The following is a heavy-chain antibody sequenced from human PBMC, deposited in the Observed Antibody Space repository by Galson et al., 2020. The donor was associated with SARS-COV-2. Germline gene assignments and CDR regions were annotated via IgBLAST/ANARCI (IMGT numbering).Heavy chain of an antibody. J-gene: IGHJ1*01. Sequence: GESLKISCGASGFTFNTHAMHWVRQASGKGLEWVAMIWSDRPNRYYPDSVKGRFTISRDNSKNTVYLEINSLRPEDTAVYYCVTDPPDSGWDFGDWGQGTQVTVSS. CDR3: VTDPPDSGWDFGD. V-gene: IGHV3-30*02. CDR2: IWSDRPNR. D-gene: IGHD6-19*01. CDR1: GFTFNTHA.